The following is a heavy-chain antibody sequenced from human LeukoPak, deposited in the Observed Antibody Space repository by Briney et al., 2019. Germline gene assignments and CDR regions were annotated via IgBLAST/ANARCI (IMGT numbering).Heavy chain of an antibody. CDR3: ARGKRYSSSWFYNRFDP. J-gene: IGHJ5*02. Sequence: GSLRLSCEVSGFTFSSYDMHWVRQTTGKGLEWVSGIGTTGDTHYPDSVKGRFTVSRDNAKNSLYLQMNSLRAGDTAVYYCARGKRYSSSWFYNRFDPWGQGTLVTVSS. CDR1: GFTFSSYD. CDR2: IGTTGDT. V-gene: IGHV3-13*01. D-gene: IGHD6-13*01.